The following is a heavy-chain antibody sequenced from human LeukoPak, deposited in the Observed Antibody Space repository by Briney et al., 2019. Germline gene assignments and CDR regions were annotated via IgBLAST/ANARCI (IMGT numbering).Heavy chain of an antibody. V-gene: IGHV3-33*01. CDR1: GFTFSSYG. Sequence: PGGSLRLSCAASGFTFSSYGMHWVRQAPGKGLEWVAVIWCDGSNKYYADSVKGRFTISRDNSKNTLYLQMNSLRAEDTAVYYCARTLGYCSSTSCQGGYYFDYWGQGTLVTVSS. J-gene: IGHJ4*02. D-gene: IGHD2-2*01. CDR3: ARTLGYCSSTSCQGGYYFDY. CDR2: IWCDGSNK.